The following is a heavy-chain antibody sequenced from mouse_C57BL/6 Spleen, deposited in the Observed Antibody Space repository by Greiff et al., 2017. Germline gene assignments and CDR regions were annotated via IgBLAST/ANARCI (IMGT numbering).Heavy chain of an antibody. CDR3: ARGDYEGFAY. V-gene: IGHV5-17*01. CDR1: GFTFSDYG. D-gene: IGHD2-4*01. CDR2: ISSGSSTI. J-gene: IGHJ3*01. Sequence: EVKLVESGGGLVKPEGSLKLSCAASGFTFSDYGMHWVRQAPEKGLEWVAYISSGSSTIYYADTVKGRFTISRDNAKNTLFLQMTSLRSEDTAMYYCARGDYEGFAYWGQGTLVTVSA.